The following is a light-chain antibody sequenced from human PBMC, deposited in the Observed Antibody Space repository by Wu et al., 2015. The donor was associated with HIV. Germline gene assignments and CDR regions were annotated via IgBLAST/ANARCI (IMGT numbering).Light chain of an antibody. Sequence: EIVLTQSPATLSLSPGESATLSCRASQSVSRYLAWYQQKPGQAPRLLIYGASSRAAGIPDRFRGSGSGTDFTLTISRPEPEDSAVYYCQQYGSSPYTFGQGTKLEIK. V-gene: IGKV3-20*01. CDR1: QSVSRY. J-gene: IGKJ2*01. CDR2: GAS. CDR3: QQYGSSPYT.